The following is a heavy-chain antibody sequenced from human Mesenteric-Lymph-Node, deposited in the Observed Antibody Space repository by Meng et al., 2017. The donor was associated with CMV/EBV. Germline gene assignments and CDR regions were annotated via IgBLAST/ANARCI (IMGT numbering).Heavy chain of an antibody. J-gene: IGHJ4*02. V-gene: IGHV3-21*01. CDR1: GFTFSSYA. Sequence: GESLKISCAASGFTFSSYAMHWVRQAPGKGLEWVSWISRTGSHSFHGDSVKGRFTISRDDAKNSLYLEMNSLRAEDTAVYYCASGQLYWGQGTLVTVSS. CDR2: ISRTGSHS. D-gene: IGHD5-24*01. CDR3: ASGQLY.